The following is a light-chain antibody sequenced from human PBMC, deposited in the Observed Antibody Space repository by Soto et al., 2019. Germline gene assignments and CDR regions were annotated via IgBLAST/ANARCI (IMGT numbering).Light chain of an antibody. CDR1: QSLVNSDGNTY. CDR2: KVS. Sequence: DVVMTQSPLSLPVTLGQPASISCKSSQSLVNSDGNTYLHWFQQRPGQSPRHLIYKVSNRDSGVPDRFSGSGSGTDFTLKISRVEAEDVGVYYCMQGTHSPPWTFGQGTKVEIK. J-gene: IGKJ1*01. CDR3: MQGTHSPPWT. V-gene: IGKV2-30*01.